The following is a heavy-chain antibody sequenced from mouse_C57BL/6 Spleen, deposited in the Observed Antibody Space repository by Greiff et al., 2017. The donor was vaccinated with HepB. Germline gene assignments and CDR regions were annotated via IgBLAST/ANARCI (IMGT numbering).Heavy chain of an antibody. CDR3: ARGGHYYGSSHWYFDG. V-gene: IGHV1-80*01. D-gene: IGHD1-1*01. J-gene: IGHJ1*03. CDR2: IYPGDGDT. Sequence: VQLQQSGAELVKPGASVKISCKASGYAFSSYWMNWVKQRPGKGLEWIGQIYPGDGDTNYNGKFKGKATLTADKSSSTAYMQLSSLTSEDSAVYFCARGGHYYGSSHWYFDGWGTGTTVTVSS. CDR1: GYAFSSYW.